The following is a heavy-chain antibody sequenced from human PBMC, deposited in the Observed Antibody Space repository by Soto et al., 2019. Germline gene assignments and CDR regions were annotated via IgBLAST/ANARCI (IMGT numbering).Heavy chain of an antibody. CDR3: ARVGRVGSSSYFDY. D-gene: IGHD6-6*01. V-gene: IGHV1-69*02. CDR1: GGTFSSYT. Sequence: ASVKVSCKASGGTFSSYTISWVRQAPGQGLEWMGRIIPILGIANYAQKFQGRVTITADKSTSTAYMELSSLRSEDTAVYYCARVGRVGSSSYFDYWGQGTLVTVSS. J-gene: IGHJ4*02. CDR2: IIPILGIA.